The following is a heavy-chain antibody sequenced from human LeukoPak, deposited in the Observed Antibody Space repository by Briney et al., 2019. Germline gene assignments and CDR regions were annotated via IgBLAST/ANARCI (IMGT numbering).Heavy chain of an antibody. D-gene: IGHD5-18*01. V-gene: IGHV1-2*02. CDR3: AGRPDTAIVPIFDY. CDR2: INPNSGGT. CDR1: GYTFTGYY. Sequence: ASVKVSCKASGYTFTGYYMHWVRQAPGQGLEWMGWINPNSGGTNYAQKFQGRVTMTRDTSISTAYMELSRLSSDDTAIYYCAGRPDTAIVPIFDYWGQGTLVTVSS. J-gene: IGHJ4*02.